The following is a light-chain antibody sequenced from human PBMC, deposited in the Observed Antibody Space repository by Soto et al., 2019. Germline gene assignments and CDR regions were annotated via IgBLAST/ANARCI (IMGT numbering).Light chain of an antibody. CDR1: QSVSSN. Sequence: EIVMTQSPATLSVSPGERATLSCRASQSVSSNLAWYQQKPGQAPRLLIYGASTRATGIPARFSGSGSGTDFTLTISSLPSEDFAVSYCQQYNNWPVTFGQGTKVEIK. CDR3: QQYNNWPVT. CDR2: GAS. V-gene: IGKV3-15*01. J-gene: IGKJ1*01.